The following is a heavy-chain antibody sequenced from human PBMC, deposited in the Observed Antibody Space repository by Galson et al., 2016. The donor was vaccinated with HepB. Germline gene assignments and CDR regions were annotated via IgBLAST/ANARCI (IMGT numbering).Heavy chain of an antibody. CDR1: GDTFSRYG. Sequence: SVKVSCKASGDTFSRYGIGWVRQAPGRGLEWMGGIIPFFGTANYAQNSEDRVTINADKSTSTAYMELSSLRYEDTAVYYCARVRVDYFDYWGQETLVTVSS. J-gene: IGHJ4*02. V-gene: IGHV1-69*06. D-gene: IGHD5-12*01. CDR2: IIPFFGTA. CDR3: ARVRVDYFDY.